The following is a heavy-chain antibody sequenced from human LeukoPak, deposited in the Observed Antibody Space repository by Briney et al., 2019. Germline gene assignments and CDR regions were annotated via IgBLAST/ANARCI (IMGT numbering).Heavy chain of an antibody. CDR2: INPSGGST. J-gene: IGHJ4*02. CDR1: GYTFTSYY. CDR3: ARSPGGEGDFDY. V-gene: IGHV1-46*03. Sequence: ASVKVSCKASGYTFTSYYMHWVRQAPGQGLEWMGIINPSGGSTSYAQKFQGRVTMTRDTSTSTVYMGLSSLRSEDTALYYCARSPGGEGDFDYLRRGTLVSVSS. D-gene: IGHD3-16*01.